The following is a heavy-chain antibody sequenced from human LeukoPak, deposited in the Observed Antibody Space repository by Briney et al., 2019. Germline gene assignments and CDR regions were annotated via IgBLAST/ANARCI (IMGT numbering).Heavy chain of an antibody. V-gene: IGHV1-46*01. J-gene: IGHJ4*02. CDR1: GYTFTSYY. Sequence: ASVKVSCKASGYTFTSYYMHWVRQAPGQGLEWMGIINPSGGSTSYAQKFQGRVTMTRDTSTSTVYMELSSLRSEDTAVYYCARAMSGYDSSGYSSKMFDYWGQGTLVTVSS. CDR2: INPSGGST. CDR3: ARAMSGYDSSGYSSKMFDY. D-gene: IGHD3-22*01.